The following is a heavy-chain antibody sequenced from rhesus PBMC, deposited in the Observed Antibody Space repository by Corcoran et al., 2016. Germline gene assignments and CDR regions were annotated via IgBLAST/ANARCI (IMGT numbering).Heavy chain of an antibody. Sequence: QVQLQESGPGLVKPSETLSLTCAVSGGSVSSSNWWSWISQPQGKGLEWIGYISGSSGSTYYNPSLKSRVTISTDTSKNQFSLKLSSVTAADTSVYYCARRKVLFDYWGQGVLVTVSS. CDR2: ISGSSGST. J-gene: IGHJ4*01. CDR1: GGSVSSSNW. V-gene: IGHV4-65*01. CDR3: ARRKVLFDY.